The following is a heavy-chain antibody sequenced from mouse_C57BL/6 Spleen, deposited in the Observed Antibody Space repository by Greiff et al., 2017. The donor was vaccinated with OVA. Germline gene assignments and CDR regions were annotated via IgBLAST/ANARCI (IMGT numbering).Heavy chain of an antibody. CDR2: IDPSDSYT. J-gene: IGHJ4*01. CDR3: ASGDGHYAMDY. V-gene: IGHV1-50*01. D-gene: IGHD2-3*01. CDR1: GYTFTSYW. Sequence: QVQLQQSGAELVKPGASVKLSCKASGYTFTSYWMQWVKQRPGQGLEWIGEIDPSDSYTNYNQKFKGKATLTVDTSSSTAYMQLSSLTSEDSAVYYCASGDGHYAMDYWGQGTSVTVSS.